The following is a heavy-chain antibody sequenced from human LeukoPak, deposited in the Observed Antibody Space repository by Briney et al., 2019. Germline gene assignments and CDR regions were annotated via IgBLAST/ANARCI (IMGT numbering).Heavy chain of an antibody. V-gene: IGHV4-30-4*01. CDR2: IYYSGNA. Sequence: SETLSLTCTVSGGSINSGDYYWSWIRQPPGKGLEWIGFIYYSGNAYYNPSLKSRAAISVDTSKIQFSLKLSSVTAADTAVYYCARQTYYDNRLLFAYWGQGILVTVSS. J-gene: IGHJ4*02. D-gene: IGHD3-22*01. CDR3: ARQTYYDNRLLFAY. CDR1: GGSINSGDYY.